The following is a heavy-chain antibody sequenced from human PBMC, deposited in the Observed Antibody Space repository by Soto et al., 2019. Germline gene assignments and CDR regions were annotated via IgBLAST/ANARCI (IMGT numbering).Heavy chain of an antibody. D-gene: IGHD3-3*01. CDR2: ISAYNGNT. CDR3: ARDSGFLERLSRGYYFDY. Sequence: ASVKVSCKASGYTFTSYSISWVRQAPGQGLEWMGWISAYNGNTNYAQKLQGRVTMTTDTSTSTAYMELRSLRSDDTAVYYCARDSGFLERLSRGYYFDYWGQGTLVTVSS. CDR1: GYTFTSYS. J-gene: IGHJ4*02. V-gene: IGHV1-18*01.